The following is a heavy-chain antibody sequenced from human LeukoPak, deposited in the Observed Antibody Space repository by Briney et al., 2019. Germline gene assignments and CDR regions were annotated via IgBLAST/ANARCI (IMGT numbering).Heavy chain of an antibody. CDR3: ARGVGATTQFDY. CDR2: IYYSGST. D-gene: IGHD1-26*01. V-gene: IGHV4-31*03. CDR1: GGSISSGGYC. Sequence: PSETLSLTCTVSGGSISSGGYCWSWIRQHPGKGLEWIGYIYYSGSTYYNPSLKSRVTISVDTSKSQFSLRLSSVTAADTAVYFCARGVGATTQFDYWGQGTLVTVSS. J-gene: IGHJ4*02.